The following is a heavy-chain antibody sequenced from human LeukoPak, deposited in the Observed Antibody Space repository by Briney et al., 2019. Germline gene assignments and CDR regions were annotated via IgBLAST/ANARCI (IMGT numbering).Heavy chain of an antibody. V-gene: IGHV1-18*01. J-gene: IGHJ3*02. D-gene: IGHD3/OR15-3a*01. CDR1: GYTFTSYG. Sequence: ASVKVSCKASGYTFTSYGISWMRQAPGQGLEGLGWISAYNGNTNYAHKLRGRVTITTETSPSTPYMELRTLRSNDRPVYYCARVAGLDDAFDIWAQETMVTVSS. CDR3: ARVAGLDDAFDI. CDR2: ISAYNGNT.